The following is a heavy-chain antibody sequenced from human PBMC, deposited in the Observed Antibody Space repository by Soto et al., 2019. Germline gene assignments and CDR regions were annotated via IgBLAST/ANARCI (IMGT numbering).Heavy chain of an antibody. CDR3: ARGLRYCSGGSCYYHYYYYYMDV. CDR1: GGSFSGYY. J-gene: IGHJ6*03. Sequence: QVQLQQWGAGLLKPSETLSLTCAVYGGSFSGYYWSWIRQPPGKGLEWIGEINHSGSTNYNPSLKRPLTISVDTSKNQFSLKLSAVTAADTAVYYCARGLRYCSGGSCYYHYYYYYMDVWGKGTTVTVSS. D-gene: IGHD2-15*01. V-gene: IGHV4-34*01. CDR2: INHSGST.